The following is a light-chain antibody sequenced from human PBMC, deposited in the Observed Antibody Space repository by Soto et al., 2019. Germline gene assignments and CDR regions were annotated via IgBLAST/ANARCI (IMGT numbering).Light chain of an antibody. V-gene: IGKV1-5*01. Sequence: DIQITQSPSTLPASVGDRVTITCRASQSIRNWLAWYQQKPGKAPNVLIYDASTLESGVPSRFSGSGSGTDLALTISSLQPDDYATYYCQQYNSYSPGYTFGQGTKVDIK. CDR1: QSIRNW. CDR3: QQYNSYSPGYT. J-gene: IGKJ2*01. CDR2: DAS.